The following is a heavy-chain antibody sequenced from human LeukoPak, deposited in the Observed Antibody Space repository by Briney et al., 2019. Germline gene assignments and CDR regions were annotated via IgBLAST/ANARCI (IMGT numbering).Heavy chain of an antibody. Sequence: SETLSLTCNVSGDSISSGYYWGWIRQPPGKGLEWIGGIYHSGSTYYNPSLESRVTISVDTSKNQFSLKLSSVTAADTAVYYCARTAYYYDSSGRDYFDYWGQGTLVTVSS. V-gene: IGHV4-38-2*02. CDR1: GDSISSGYY. CDR3: ARTAYYYDSSGRDYFDY. CDR2: IYHSGST. D-gene: IGHD3-22*01. J-gene: IGHJ4*02.